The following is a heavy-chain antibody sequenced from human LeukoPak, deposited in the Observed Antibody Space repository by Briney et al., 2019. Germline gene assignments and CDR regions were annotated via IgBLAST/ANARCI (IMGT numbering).Heavy chain of an antibody. CDR1: GGSYCGYY. CDR2: ISHSGST. V-gene: IGHV4-34*01. CDR3: ARGPYSYDGSGAFDI. Sequence: SETLSLTCAVYGGSYCGYYWSWIRQPPGQGLEWIGEISHSGSTNYNPSLKSRVTISVDTSKNQFSLKLSSVTAADTAVYFSARGPYSYDGSGAFDIWGQGTMVTVSS. D-gene: IGHD3-22*01. J-gene: IGHJ3*02.